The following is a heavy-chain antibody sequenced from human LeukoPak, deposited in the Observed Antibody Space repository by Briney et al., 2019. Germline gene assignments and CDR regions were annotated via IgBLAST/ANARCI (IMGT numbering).Heavy chain of an antibody. CDR2: IIPIFGTA. Sequence: SVKVSCKASGGTFSSYAISWVRQAPGQGLEWMGGIIPIFGTANYAQKFQGRVTITADESTSTAYMELSSLRPEDTAVYYCARDGRMDLTGYYLFDYWGQGTLVTVSS. V-gene: IGHV1-69*13. CDR1: GGTFSSYA. J-gene: IGHJ4*02. CDR3: ARDGRMDLTGYYLFDY. D-gene: IGHD3-9*01.